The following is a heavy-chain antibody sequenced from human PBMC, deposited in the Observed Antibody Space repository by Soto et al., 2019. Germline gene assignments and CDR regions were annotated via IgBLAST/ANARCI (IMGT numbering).Heavy chain of an antibody. CDR1: GFTFIRYA. Sequence: GGALRLSCAASGFTFIRYAVSWVLQAPWKGLEWVSAISGSGGSTYYADSVKGRFTISRDNSKNTLYLQMNSLRAEDTAVYYCARGVPANVITKELYWFDPWGQGTLVTVSS. CDR3: ARGVPANVITKELYWFDP. CDR2: ISGSGGST. D-gene: IGHD3-10*01. J-gene: IGHJ5*02. V-gene: IGHV3-23*01.